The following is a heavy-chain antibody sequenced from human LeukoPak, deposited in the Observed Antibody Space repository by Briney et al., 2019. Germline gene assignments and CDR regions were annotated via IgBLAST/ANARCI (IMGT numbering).Heavy chain of an antibody. V-gene: IGHV3-33*06. J-gene: IGHJ6*02. CDR2: IWYDGSNK. D-gene: IGHD2-2*01. Sequence: DPGGSLRLSCAASGFTFSSYGMHWVRQAPGKGLEWVAVIWYDGSNKYYADSVKGRFTISRDNSKNTLYLQMNSLRAEDTAVYYCAKHLQLPGPYYYYGMDVWGQGTTVTVSS. CDR1: GFTFSSYG. CDR3: AKHLQLPGPYYYYGMDV.